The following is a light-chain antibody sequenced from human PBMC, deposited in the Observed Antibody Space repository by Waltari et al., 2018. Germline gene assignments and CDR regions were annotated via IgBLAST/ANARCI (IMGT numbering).Light chain of an antibody. CDR2: DTS. J-gene: IGKJ4*01. V-gene: IGKV3-11*01. CDR3: QQRRNWPLT. Sequence: EIVLPQSPATLSLSPGERATLSCRARQSVDMYLAWYQQRPGQAPRLLIYDTSNRATDIPARFSGSGSETDFSLTISSLEPEDFAVYYCQQRRNWPLTFGGGTKVEIK. CDR1: QSVDMY.